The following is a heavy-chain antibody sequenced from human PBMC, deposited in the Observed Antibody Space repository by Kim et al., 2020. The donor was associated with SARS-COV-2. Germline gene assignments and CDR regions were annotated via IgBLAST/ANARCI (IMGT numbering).Heavy chain of an antibody. J-gene: IGHJ4*02. V-gene: IGHV3-13*01. Sequence: ETYYPGSVKGRFTISRENAKNSLYLQMNSLRAGDTAVYYCARGSDDGFDYWGQGTLVTVSS. CDR2: ET. CDR3: ARGSDDGFDY.